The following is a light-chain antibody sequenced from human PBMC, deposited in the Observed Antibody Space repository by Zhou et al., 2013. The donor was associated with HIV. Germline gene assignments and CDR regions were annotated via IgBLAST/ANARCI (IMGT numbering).Light chain of an antibody. CDR3: QQYNSYST. CDR2: KAS. Sequence: EIQMTQSPSTLSASVGDRVTITCRASQSISNWLAWYQQKPGKAPKLLIYKASSLESGVPSRFSGSGSGTEFTLTISSLQPDDFATYYCQQYNSYSTFGQGTKLEIK. J-gene: IGKJ2*01. V-gene: IGKV1-5*03. CDR1: QSISNW.